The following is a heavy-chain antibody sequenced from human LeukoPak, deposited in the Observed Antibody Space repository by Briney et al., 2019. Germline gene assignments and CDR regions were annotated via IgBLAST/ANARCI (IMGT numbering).Heavy chain of an antibody. CDR2: ISSSSSYI. CDR3: ARVSGTGTDYYYMDV. Sequence: PGGSLRLSCAASGFTFSSYSMNWVRQAPGKGLEWVSSISSSSSYIYYADSVKGRFTISRDNAKNSLYLQMNSLRAEDTAVYYCARVSGTGTDYYYMDVWGKGTTVTVSS. J-gene: IGHJ6*03. D-gene: IGHD3-10*01. V-gene: IGHV3-21*01. CDR1: GFTFSSYS.